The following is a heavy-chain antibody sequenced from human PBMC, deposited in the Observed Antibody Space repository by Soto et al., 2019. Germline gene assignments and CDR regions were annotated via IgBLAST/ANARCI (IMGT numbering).Heavy chain of an antibody. CDR3: AKGYIVVVVAATFDY. J-gene: IGHJ4*02. Sequence: GGSLRLSCGASGFTFSSYAMSWVRQAPGKGLEWVSAISGSGGSTYYADSVKGRFTISRDNSKNTLYLQMNSLRAEDTAVYYCAKGYIVVVVAATFDYWGQGTLVTVSS. CDR1: GFTFSSYA. CDR2: ISGSGGST. D-gene: IGHD2-15*01. V-gene: IGHV3-23*01.